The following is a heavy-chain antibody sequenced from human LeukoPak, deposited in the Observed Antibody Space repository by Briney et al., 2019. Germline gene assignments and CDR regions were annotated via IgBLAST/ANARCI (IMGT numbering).Heavy chain of an antibody. J-gene: IGHJ6*02. Sequence: ASVKVSCKASGYTFTSYGISWVRQAPGQGLEWMGWISAHNGNTNYAQKLQGRVTMTTDTSTSTAYMELRSLRSDDTAVYYCAREGGVLARSHIVGMDVWGQGTTVTVSS. CDR2: ISAHNGNT. CDR1: GYTFTSYG. CDR3: AREGGVLARSHIVGMDV. D-gene: IGHD3-16*01. V-gene: IGHV1-18*01.